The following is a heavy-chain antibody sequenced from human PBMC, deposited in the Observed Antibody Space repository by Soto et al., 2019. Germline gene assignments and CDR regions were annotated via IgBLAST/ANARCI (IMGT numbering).Heavy chain of an antibody. CDR1: GFTFSSYW. CDR3: ARKYYDSSGYYFDY. J-gene: IGHJ4*02. Sequence: PGGSLRLSCAASGFTFSSYWMSWVRQAPGKGLEWVANIKQDGSEKYYVDSVKGRFTISRDNAKNSLYLQMNSLRAEDTAVYYCARKYYDSSGYYFDYWGQGTLVTVSS. V-gene: IGHV3-7*05. D-gene: IGHD3-22*01. CDR2: IKQDGSEK.